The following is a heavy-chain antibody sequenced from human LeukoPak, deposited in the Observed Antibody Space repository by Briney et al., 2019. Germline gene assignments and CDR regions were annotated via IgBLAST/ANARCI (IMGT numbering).Heavy chain of an antibody. CDR1: GYSISSSSYY. Sequence: PSETLSLTCAVSGYSISSSSYYWGWIRQPPGKGLEWIGSIYYSGSTYYNPSPKSRVTISVDTSKNQFSLKLSSVTAADTAVYYCARHFWAARTFDYWGQGTLVTVSS. D-gene: IGHD6-6*01. J-gene: IGHJ4*02. V-gene: IGHV4-39*01. CDR2: IYYSGST. CDR3: ARHFWAARTFDY.